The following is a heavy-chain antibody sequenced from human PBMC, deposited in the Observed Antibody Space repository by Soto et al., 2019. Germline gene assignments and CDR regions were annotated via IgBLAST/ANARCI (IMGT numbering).Heavy chain of an antibody. CDR2: IRSKAYGATA. V-gene: IGHV3-49*05. CDR3: ARRAPVTPFDY. D-gene: IGHD4-17*01. Sequence: EVQLVESGGGLVKPGRSLRLSYTGSGFRFGEYAMSWFRQAPGKGPEWVGVIRSKAYGATAEYAASVKGRFTISRHDSDSIVYLQMNSLKAEDTAVYYCARRAPVTPFDYWGQGTLVTVSS. J-gene: IGHJ4*02. CDR1: GFRFGEYA.